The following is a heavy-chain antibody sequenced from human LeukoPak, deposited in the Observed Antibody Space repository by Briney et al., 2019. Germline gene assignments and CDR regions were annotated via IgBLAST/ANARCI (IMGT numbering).Heavy chain of an antibody. Sequence: PSETLSLTCAVYGGSFSGYYWSWIRQPPGKGLEWIGEINHSGSTNYNPSLKSRVTISVDTSKNQFSLKLSSVTAADTAVYYCARVRRRSYFANWGQGTLVTVSS. J-gene: IGHJ4*02. CDR1: GGSFSGYY. V-gene: IGHV4-34*01. CDR2: INHSGST. CDR3: ARVRRRSYFAN. D-gene: IGHD1-26*01.